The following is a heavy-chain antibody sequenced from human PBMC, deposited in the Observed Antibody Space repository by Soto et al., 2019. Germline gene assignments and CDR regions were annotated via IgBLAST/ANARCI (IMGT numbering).Heavy chain of an antibody. J-gene: IGHJ4*02. D-gene: IGHD3-10*01. CDR3: ASSYYYGSGTYYKGLGY. CDR1: GLTFSSYE. V-gene: IGHV3-48*03. Sequence: SGGSLRLSCVASGLTFSSYEMNWVRQAPGKGLECISYISSSGTTIYYADSVKGRFTTSRDNAKNSLFLQMNSLRAEDTAVYYCASSYYYGSGTYYKGLGYWGQGTLVTVSS. CDR2: ISSSGTTI.